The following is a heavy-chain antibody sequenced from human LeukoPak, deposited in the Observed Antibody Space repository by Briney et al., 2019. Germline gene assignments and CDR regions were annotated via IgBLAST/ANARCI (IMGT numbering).Heavy chain of an antibody. J-gene: IGHJ4*02. D-gene: IGHD3-16*01. CDR3: AKGYYDYVWGSYYFDY. Sequence: GGSLRLSCAASGFTFSDYYMSWIRQAPGKGLEWVSAISGSGGSTYYADSVKGRFTISRDNSRDTLYLQMNSLRAEDTAVYYCAKGYYDYVWGSYYFDYWGQGTLVTVSS. CDR1: GFTFSDYY. CDR2: ISGSGGST. V-gene: IGHV3-23*01.